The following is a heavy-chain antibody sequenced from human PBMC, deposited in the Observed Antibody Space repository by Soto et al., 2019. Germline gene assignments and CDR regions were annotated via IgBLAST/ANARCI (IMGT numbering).Heavy chain of an antibody. Sequence: EVQLVESGGGLVQPGRSLRLSCAASGFTFDDYAMHWVRQAPGKGLEWVASISWDSSSIGYADSVKGRFTISRDNAKNSLYLQMNSLRAEDTALYYCAKDTGWELRRIGAFDIWGQGTMVTVSS. D-gene: IGHD1-26*01. CDR3: AKDTGWELRRIGAFDI. V-gene: IGHV3-9*01. CDR2: ISWDSSSI. J-gene: IGHJ3*02. CDR1: GFTFDDYA.